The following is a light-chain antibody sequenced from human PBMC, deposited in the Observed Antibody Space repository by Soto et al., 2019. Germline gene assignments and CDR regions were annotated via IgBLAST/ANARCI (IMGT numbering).Light chain of an antibody. V-gene: IGKV1-9*01. CDR2: AAS. CDR1: QGISSY. J-gene: IGKJ5*01. CDR3: QQLNSYPIT. Sequence: DIQLTQSPSFLSASVGDRVTFTCRASQGISSYLAWYQQKAGKAPKLLIYAASTLQSGVPSRFSGGGSGTEFTVTITSVQPEDFATYHCQQLNSYPITFGQGTRLEIK.